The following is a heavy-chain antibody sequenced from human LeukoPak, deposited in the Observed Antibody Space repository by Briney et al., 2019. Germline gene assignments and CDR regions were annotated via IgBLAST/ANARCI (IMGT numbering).Heavy chain of an antibody. CDR2: VHPKSGDT. Sequence: ASVKVSCKASGYPFSTYEINWVRQAPGQGLEWMGWVHPKSGDTAYAQKFQDRVTMTRDTSISTVYMELSSLKSEDTAMYFCTRGPRDDPWGQGTLVTVSS. V-gene: IGHV1-8*01. J-gene: IGHJ5*02. CDR1: GYPFSTYE. CDR3: TRGPRDDP.